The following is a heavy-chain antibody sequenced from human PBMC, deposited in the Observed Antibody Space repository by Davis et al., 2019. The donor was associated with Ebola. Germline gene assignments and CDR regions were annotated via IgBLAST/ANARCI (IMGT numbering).Heavy chain of an antibody. D-gene: IGHD2-15*01. CDR3: ARGLLYYY. V-gene: IGHV4-39*07. J-gene: IGHJ4*02. CDR2: IYYSGST. Sequence: PSETLSLTCTVSGGSISSSSYYWGWIRQPPGKGLEWIGSIYYSGSTYYNPSLKSRVTISVDTSKNQFSLKLSSVTAADTAVYYCARGLLYYYWGQGTLVTVSS. CDR1: GGSISSSSYY.